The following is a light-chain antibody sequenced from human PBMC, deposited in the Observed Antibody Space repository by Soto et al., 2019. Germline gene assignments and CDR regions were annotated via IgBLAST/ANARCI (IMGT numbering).Light chain of an antibody. CDR2: GAS. J-gene: IGKJ1*01. CDR1: QSVSSSY. CDR3: QQYGNSPVT. Sequence: IVLTQSPGTLSLSPGERATLSCRASQSVSSSYLSWYQQKPGQAPRLLIYGASSRATGIPDRFSGSGSGTDFTLTISRLVPEDFAVYYCQQYGNSPVTFGQGTKVEIK. V-gene: IGKV3-20*01.